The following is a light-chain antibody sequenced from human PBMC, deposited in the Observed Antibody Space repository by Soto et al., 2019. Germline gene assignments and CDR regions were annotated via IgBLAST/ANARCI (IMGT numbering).Light chain of an antibody. J-gene: IGLJ1*01. V-gene: IGLV2-23*02. CDR2: EVS. Sequence: SGLTQPAAGSGCRGRWMTISCTGTSSDVGSYNLVSWYQQHPGKAPKLMIYEVSKRPSGVSNRFSGSKSGNTASLTISGLQAEDEADYYCCSYAGSSTFYVFGTGTKVTVL. CDR3: CSYAGSSTFYV. CDR1: SSDVGSYNL.